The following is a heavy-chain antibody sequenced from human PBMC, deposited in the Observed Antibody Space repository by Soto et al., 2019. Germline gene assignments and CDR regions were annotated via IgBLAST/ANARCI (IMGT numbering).Heavy chain of an antibody. CDR2: IWYDGSNK. V-gene: IGHV3-33*01. D-gene: IGHD1-1*01. J-gene: IGHJ4*02. Sequence: GGSLRLSCAASGFTFSSYGMHWVRQAPGKGLEWVAVIWYDGSNKYYADSVKGRFTISRDNSKNTLYLQMNSLRAEDTAVYYCARDLNPQLDLNDYWGQGTLVTVSS. CDR3: ARDLNPQLDLNDY. CDR1: GFTFSSYG.